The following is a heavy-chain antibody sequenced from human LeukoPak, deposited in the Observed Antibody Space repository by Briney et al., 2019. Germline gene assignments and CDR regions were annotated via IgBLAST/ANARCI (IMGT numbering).Heavy chain of an antibody. V-gene: IGHV3-21*01. CDR3: ARDLGSGWSRNFDY. D-gene: IGHD6-19*01. Sequence: GGSLRLSCAASGFTFSPYSMNWVRQAPGKGLEWVSFISSSGTYIFYADSVKGRFTISRDNAKKSLYLQMNSLSAEDTGVYYCARDLGSGWSRNFDYWGQGTLVIVSS. CDR2: ISSSGTYI. CDR1: GFTFSPYS. J-gene: IGHJ4*02.